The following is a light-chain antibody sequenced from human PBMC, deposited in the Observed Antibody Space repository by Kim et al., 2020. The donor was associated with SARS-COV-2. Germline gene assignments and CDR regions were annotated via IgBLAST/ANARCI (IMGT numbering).Light chain of an antibody. CDR3: CSFATSKNYV. V-gene: IGLV2-14*03. CDR1: YGDIGVYNY. CDR2: DVS. Sequence: QSALAQPASVSGSPGQSITISCTGTYGDIGVYNYVSWYRQYPGKAPQLILFDVSKRPSGISTRFSGSKSGSTASLTISGLGSEDGATYSCCSFATSKNYVFGTGTKVTVL. J-gene: IGLJ1*01.